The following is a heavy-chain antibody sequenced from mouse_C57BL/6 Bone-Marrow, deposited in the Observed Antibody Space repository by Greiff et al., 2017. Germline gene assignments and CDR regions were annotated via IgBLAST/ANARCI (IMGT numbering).Heavy chain of an antibody. CDR3: AGVARFAY. Sequence: QVQLQQSGPELVKPGASVKISCKASGYAFSSSWMNWVKQRPGKGLEWIGRIYPGDGDTNYNGKFKGKATLTADKSSSTAYMQLSSLTSEDSAVYFCAGVARFAYWGQGTLVTVSA. D-gene: IGHD1-1*02. CDR2: IYPGDGDT. CDR1: GYAFSSSW. V-gene: IGHV1-82*01. J-gene: IGHJ3*01.